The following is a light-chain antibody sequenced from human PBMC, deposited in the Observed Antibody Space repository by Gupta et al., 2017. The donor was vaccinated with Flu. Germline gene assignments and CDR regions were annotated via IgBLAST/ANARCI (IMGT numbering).Light chain of an antibody. CDR2: GNS. CDR3: QSYDSSLSAPYV. CDR1: SSNIGAGYD. J-gene: IGLJ1*01. V-gene: IGLV1-40*01. Sequence: TISCTGSSSNIGAGYDVHWYQQPPGTAPNLLIYGNSNRPSGVPDRFSGSKSGTSASLAITGLQAEDEADYYCQSYDSSLSAPYVFGTGTKVTVL.